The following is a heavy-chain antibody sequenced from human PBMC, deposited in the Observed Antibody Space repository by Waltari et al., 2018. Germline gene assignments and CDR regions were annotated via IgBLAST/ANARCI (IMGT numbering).Heavy chain of an antibody. CDR1: GFTFSNYA. D-gene: IGHD5-18*01. J-gene: IGHJ6*03. CDR3: ARDSWASHTGVVTYYYHMDV. CDR2: MSYDGKNS. Sequence: QVQLVESGGGVVQPGGSLRLSCAASGFTFSNYAMHWVRQSPGKGLEWVAVMSYDGKNSDYADSMKGRFSISRDNSKNTLYLQINSLRPEDTAVYHCARDSWASHTGVVTYYYHMDVWGKGTTVTVSS. V-gene: IGHV3-30*04.